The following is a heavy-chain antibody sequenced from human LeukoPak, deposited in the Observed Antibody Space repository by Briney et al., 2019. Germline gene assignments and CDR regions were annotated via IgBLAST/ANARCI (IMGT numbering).Heavy chain of an antibody. Sequence: GGSLRLSCAASGFTFSSYSMNWVRQAPGKGLEWVSSISSSSSYIYYADSVKGRFTISRDNAKNSLYLQMNSLRAEDTAVYYCARKGHRGDWFDPWGQGTLVTVSS. CDR2: ISSSSSYI. CDR3: ARKGHRGDWFDP. J-gene: IGHJ5*02. CDR1: GFTFSSYS. V-gene: IGHV3-21*04. D-gene: IGHD1-14*01.